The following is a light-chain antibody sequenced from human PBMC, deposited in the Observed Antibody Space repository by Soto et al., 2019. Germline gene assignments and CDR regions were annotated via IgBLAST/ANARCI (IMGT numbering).Light chain of an antibody. CDR3: QQHGTSPRT. CDR2: DAS. J-gene: IGKJ1*01. CDR1: QSVSTN. V-gene: IGKV3-20*01. Sequence: VMTQSPATLSVSPGERAALSCRASQSVSTNLAWCQQKPGQPPRLLIYDASTRATATPDRFSGSGSGTDFTLIISRLEPEDFAVYYCQQHGTSPRTFGHGTKVDIK.